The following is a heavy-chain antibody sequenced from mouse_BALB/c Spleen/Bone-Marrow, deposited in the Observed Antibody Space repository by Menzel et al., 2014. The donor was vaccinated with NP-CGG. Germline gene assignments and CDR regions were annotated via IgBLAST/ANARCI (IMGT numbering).Heavy chain of an antibody. CDR1: GFDFSRYW. Sequence: EVNLVESGGGLVQPGGSLKLSCAASGFDFSRYWMSWVRQAPGKGLEWIGEINPDSSTISYTPSLKDKFIISRDNAKNTLYLQMSKVRSEDTALYYCARLGYYGSFAYWGQGTLVTVSA. CDR2: INPDSSTI. CDR3: ARLGYYGSFAY. J-gene: IGHJ3*01. V-gene: IGHV4-1*02. D-gene: IGHD1-2*01.